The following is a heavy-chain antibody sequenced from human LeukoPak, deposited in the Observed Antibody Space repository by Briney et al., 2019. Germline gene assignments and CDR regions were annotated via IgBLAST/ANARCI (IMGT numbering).Heavy chain of an antibody. Sequence: GGSLRLSCAASGFTFSSYAMHWVRQAPGKGLEWVSSISSSSSYIGDADSVRGRFTISRDNAKNSLHLQMNSLRAEDTAVYYCARTTSYSAATGTPENAFDIWGQGKMVNVFS. CDR3: ARTTSYSAATGTPENAFDI. V-gene: IGHV3-21*01. J-gene: IGHJ3*02. CDR2: ISSSSSYI. CDR1: GFTFSSYA. D-gene: IGHD6-13*01.